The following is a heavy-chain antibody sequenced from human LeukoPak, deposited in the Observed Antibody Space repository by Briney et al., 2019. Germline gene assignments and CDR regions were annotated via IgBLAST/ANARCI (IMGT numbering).Heavy chain of an antibody. CDR1: GFSFSTSGVG. J-gene: IGHJ4*02. Sequence: SGPTLVKPTQTLTLTCTFSGFSFSTSGVGVGWIRQPPGKAQEWLAVIYWDEDKRYRPSLKSRLTITKDTSKNQVVLTMTNMDPVDTATYYCARSPYYDILTGSRGTFDYWGRGILVTVSS. CDR2: IYWDEDK. V-gene: IGHV2-5*02. D-gene: IGHD3-9*01. CDR3: ARSPYYDILTGSRGTFDY.